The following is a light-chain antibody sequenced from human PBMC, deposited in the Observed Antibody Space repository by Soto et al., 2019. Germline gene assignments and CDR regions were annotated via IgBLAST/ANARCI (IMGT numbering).Light chain of an antibody. CDR1: SSDVGGYNY. J-gene: IGLJ1*01. CDR2: DVT. CDR3: SSYTTSNTRQIV. Sequence: QCVLTQPASVSGAPGEASSISCTGTSSDVGGYNYVSWYQHHPGKAPKLIIYDVTNRPSGVSNPFSGSKSGNTASLTISGLQPEDEADYYCSSYTTSNTRQIVFGTGTKVTVL. V-gene: IGLV2-14*03.